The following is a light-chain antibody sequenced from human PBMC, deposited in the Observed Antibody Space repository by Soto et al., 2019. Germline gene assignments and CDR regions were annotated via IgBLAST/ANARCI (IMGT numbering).Light chain of an antibody. CDR2: AAS. V-gene: IGKV1-39*01. Sequence: DMEMTQSPSSLSASVGDRVTITCRASQSISNYLAWYQHKPGKVPKLLIYAASSLQSGVPTRFSGSGSGTDFTLTINSLQPEDFATYYCQQSYGTPLTFGGGTKIEIK. J-gene: IGKJ4*01. CDR1: QSISNY. CDR3: QQSYGTPLT.